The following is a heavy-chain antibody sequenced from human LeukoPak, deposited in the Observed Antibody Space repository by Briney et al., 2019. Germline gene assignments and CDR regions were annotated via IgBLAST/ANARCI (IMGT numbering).Heavy chain of an antibody. D-gene: IGHD3-3*01. J-gene: IGHJ4*02. Sequence: GRSLRLSCAASGFTFSSYIMHWVRQAPGKGLEWVAVISYDGSNKYYADSVKGRFTISRDNAKNSLYLQMNSLRAEDTAVYYCAREMFWSGYFSNLHFDYWGQGALVTVSS. CDR1: GFTFSSYI. V-gene: IGHV3-30-3*01. CDR2: ISYDGSNK. CDR3: AREMFWSGYFSNLHFDY.